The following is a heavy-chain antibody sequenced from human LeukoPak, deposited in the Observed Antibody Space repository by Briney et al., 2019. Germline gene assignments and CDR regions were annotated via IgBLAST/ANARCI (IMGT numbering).Heavy chain of an antibody. D-gene: IGHD6-6*01. V-gene: IGHV4-34*01. CDR3: ARGPPGSYSSSSYRPFDY. CDR1: GGSFSGYY. Sequence: SETLSLTCAVYGGSFSGYYWSWIRQPPGKGLEWIGEINHSGSTNYNPSLKSRVTISVDTSKNQFPLKLSSVTAADTAVYYCARGPPGSYSSSSYRPFDYWGQGTLVTVSS. J-gene: IGHJ4*02. CDR2: INHSGST.